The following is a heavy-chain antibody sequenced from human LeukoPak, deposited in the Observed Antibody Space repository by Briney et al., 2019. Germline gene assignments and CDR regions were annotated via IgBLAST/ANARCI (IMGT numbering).Heavy chain of an antibody. Sequence: PGESPKISCKGSGYSFTNYWIAWVRQMPGKGLEWMGIIYPGDSDTRYNTSFQGQVTISADTSISTAYLHWGSLKASDTAMYYCARQDARVYYYYGMDVWGQGTTVTVSS. V-gene: IGHV5-51*01. CDR3: ARQDARVYYYYGMDV. D-gene: IGHD6-6*01. CDR2: IYPGDSDT. J-gene: IGHJ6*02. CDR1: GYSFTNYW.